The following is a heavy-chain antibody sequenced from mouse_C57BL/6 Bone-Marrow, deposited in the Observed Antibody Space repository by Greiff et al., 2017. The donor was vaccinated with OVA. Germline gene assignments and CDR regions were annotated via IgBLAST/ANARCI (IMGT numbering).Heavy chain of an antibody. CDR1: GFTFSSYA. Sequence: EVQGVESGEGLVKPGGSLKLSCAASGFTFSSYAMSWVRQTPEKRLEWVAYISSGGDYIYYADTVKGRFTISRDNARNTLYLQMSSLKSEETAMYYCTIVYYYGSSYDYAMDYWGQGASVTVSS. J-gene: IGHJ4*01. CDR3: TIVYYYGSSYDYAMDY. CDR2: ISSGGDYI. V-gene: IGHV5-9-1*02. D-gene: IGHD1-1*01.